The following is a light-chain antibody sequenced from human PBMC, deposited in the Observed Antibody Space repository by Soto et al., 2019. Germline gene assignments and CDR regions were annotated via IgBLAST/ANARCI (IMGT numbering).Light chain of an antibody. V-gene: IGKV3-20*01. J-gene: IGKJ1*01. CDR2: GAT. CDR1: QSVTNDY. CDR3: QQYIGAPWA. Sequence: EIVLTQSPGTLSVPPGERATLSFRASQSVTNDYLAWYQQRPGQAPRLLIYGATRRASGFPDRFTGSGSGTDFTLTINRLEPEDSAVYYCQQYIGAPWAFGQGTKVDIK.